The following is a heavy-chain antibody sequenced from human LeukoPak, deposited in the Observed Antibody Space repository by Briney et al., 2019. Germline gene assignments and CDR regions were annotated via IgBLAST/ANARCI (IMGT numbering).Heavy chain of an antibody. J-gene: IGHJ6*03. CDR2: IYTSGST. V-gene: IGHV4-4*07. CDR3: ARNPSNLYYDFWSCPPVHYYYMDV. CDR1: GGSISSYY. D-gene: IGHD3-3*01. Sequence: SETLSLTCTVSGGSISSYYWSWIRQPAGKGLEWIGRIYTSGSTNYNPSLKSRVTMSVDTSKNQFSLKLSSVTAADTAVYYCARNPSNLYYDFWSCPPVHYYYMDVWGKGTTVTVSS.